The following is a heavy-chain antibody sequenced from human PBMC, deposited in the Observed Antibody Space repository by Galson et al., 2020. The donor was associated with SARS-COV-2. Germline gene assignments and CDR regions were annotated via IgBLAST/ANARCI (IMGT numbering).Heavy chain of an antibody. V-gene: IGHV3-30*18. J-gene: IGHJ5*02. CDR3: AKDSSSWYSENWVDA. Sequence: TGGSLRLSCAASGFTFSSYGMHWVRQAPGKGLEWVAVISSAGSNKYYADSVKGRFTISRDTSKNTLHLQMNSLRAEDTAVYYCAKDSSSWYSENWVDAWGQGTLVTVSS. D-gene: IGHD6-13*01. CDR1: GFTFSSYG. CDR2: ISSAGSNK.